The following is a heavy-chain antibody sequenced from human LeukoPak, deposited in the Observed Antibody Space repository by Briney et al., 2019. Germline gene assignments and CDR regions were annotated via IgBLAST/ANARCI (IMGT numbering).Heavy chain of an antibody. D-gene: IGHD3/OR15-3a*01. J-gene: IGHJ5*02. CDR3: AREEGLNWFDP. CDR2: ISYDGSNK. Sequence: GGSLRLSCAASKFTFSSYAMHWVRQAPGKGLEWVAVISYDGSNKYYADSVKGRFTISRDNSKNTLYLQMNSLRAEDTAVYYCAREEGLNWFDPWGQGTLVTVSS. CDR1: KFTFSSYA. V-gene: IGHV3-30*04.